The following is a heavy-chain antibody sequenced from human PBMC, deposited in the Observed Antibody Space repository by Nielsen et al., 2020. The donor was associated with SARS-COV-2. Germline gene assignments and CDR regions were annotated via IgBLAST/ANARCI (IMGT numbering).Heavy chain of an antibody. V-gene: IGHV4-34*01. Sequence: SETLSLTCGVSFGSFSDYAWGWIRQPPGKGRGWIGLITYSGSTNYNPSLMSRVTISIVPSKSQFSLRLSSLTAADTATYYCARANPGLIQLDQWGQGTPVIVSS. CDR3: ARANPGLIQLDQ. CDR1: FGSFSDYA. D-gene: IGHD1-14*01. CDR2: ITYSGST. J-gene: IGHJ5*02.